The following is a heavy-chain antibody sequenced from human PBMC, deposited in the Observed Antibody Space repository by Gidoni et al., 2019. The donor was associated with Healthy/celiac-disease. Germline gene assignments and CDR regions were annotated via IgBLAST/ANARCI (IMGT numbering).Heavy chain of an antibody. J-gene: IGHJ4*02. Sequence: QVQLVESGGGVVQPGRSLRLSCAASGFTFSSYGMHWDRQAPGKGLEWVAVISYDGSNKYYADSVKGRFTISRDNSKNTLYLQMNSLRAEDTAVYYCAKGDYGDSFDYWGQGTLVTVSS. V-gene: IGHV3-30*18. CDR2: ISYDGSNK. CDR1: GFTFSSYG. D-gene: IGHD4-17*01. CDR3: AKGDYGDSFDY.